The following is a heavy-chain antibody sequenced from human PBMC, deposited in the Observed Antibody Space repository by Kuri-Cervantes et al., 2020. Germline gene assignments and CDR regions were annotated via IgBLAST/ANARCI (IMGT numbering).Heavy chain of an antibody. CDR2: ISYDGNEK. J-gene: IGHJ6*02. V-gene: IGHV3-30*18. D-gene: IGHD2-15*01. CDR1: GFTFSSYG. Sequence: LSLTCAASGFTFSSYGMHWVRQAPGKGPRWLAVISYDGNEKYYADSVKGRFTISRDSSKNTLFLQMNSLRAEDTAVYYCAKDSNHCSGGSCNGMDVWGQGTAVTVSS. CDR3: AKDSNHCSGGSCNGMDV.